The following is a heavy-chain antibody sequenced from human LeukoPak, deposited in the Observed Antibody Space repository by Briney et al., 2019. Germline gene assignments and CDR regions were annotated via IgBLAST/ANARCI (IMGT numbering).Heavy chain of an antibody. D-gene: IGHD6-13*01. Sequence: GRCLRLSCAASGFTFSSYGMHWVRQAPGKGLEWVAVISYDGSNKYYADSVKGRFTISRDNSKNTLYLQMNSLRAEDTAVYYCARRAAAGTGLDYYYYGMDVWGKGTTVTVSS. V-gene: IGHV3-30*03. CDR2: ISYDGSNK. CDR3: ARRAAAGTGLDYYYYGMDV. CDR1: GFTFSSYG. J-gene: IGHJ6*04.